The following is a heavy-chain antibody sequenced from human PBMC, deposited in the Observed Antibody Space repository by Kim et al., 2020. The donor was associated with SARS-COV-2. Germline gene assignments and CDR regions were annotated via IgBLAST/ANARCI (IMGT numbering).Heavy chain of an antibody. CDR3: ASARTHIVVVVAATVWFDP. CDR2: IYYSGST. D-gene: IGHD2-15*01. J-gene: IGHJ5*02. CDR1: GGSVSSGSYY. Sequence: SETLSLTCTVSGGSVSSGSYYWSWILQPPGKGLEWIGYIYYSGSTNYNPSLKSRVTISVDTSKNQFSLKLSSVTAADTAVYYCASARTHIVVVVAATVWFDPWGQGTLVTVSS. V-gene: IGHV4-61*01.